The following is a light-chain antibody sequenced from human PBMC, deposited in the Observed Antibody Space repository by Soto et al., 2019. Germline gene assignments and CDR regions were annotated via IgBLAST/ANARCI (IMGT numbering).Light chain of an antibody. V-gene: IGLV2-14*03. CDR1: SSDVDSYDY. CDR2: DVN. J-gene: IGLJ1*01. CDR3: CAYSTSGTHV. Sequence: QSVLTQPASVSGSPGQSITFFCTGTSSDVDSYDYVSWHQQHPGKAPKLIIYDVNNRPSGVLSRFSGSKSGNTASLIFSGLQTEDEADYYCCAYSTSGTHVFGTGTKFTVL.